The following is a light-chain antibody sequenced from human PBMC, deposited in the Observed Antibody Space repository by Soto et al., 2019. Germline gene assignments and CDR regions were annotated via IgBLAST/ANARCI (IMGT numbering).Light chain of an antibody. J-gene: IGKJ1*01. CDR1: QSVLHSSNNKNY. V-gene: IGKV4-1*01. CDR3: QQYYRPWT. Sequence: DIVMTQSPDSLAVSLGERATINCKSSQSVLHSSNNKNYLAWYQQKPGQSSKLLIYWASTRESGVPDRFSGSGSGTDFTLTISCLQAEDVAIYYCQQYYRPWTFGQGTKVEIK. CDR2: WAS.